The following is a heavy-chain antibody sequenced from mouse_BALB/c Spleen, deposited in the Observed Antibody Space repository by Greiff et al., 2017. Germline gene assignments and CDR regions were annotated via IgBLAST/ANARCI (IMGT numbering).Heavy chain of an antibody. CDR1: GYSITSDYA. CDR2: ISYSGST. Sequence: EVKLMESGPGLVKPSQSLSLTCTVTGYSITSDYAWNWIRQFPGNKLEWMGYISYSGSTSYNPSLKSRISITRDTSKNQFFLQLNSVTTEDTATYYCARDDILGGTGAMDYWGQGTSVTVSS. CDR3: ARDDILGGTGAMDY. D-gene: IGHD4-1*01. J-gene: IGHJ4*01. V-gene: IGHV3-2*02.